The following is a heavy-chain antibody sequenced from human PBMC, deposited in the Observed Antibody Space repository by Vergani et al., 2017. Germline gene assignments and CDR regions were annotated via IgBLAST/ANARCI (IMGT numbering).Heavy chain of an antibody. J-gene: IGHJ4*02. D-gene: IGHD3-10*01. CDR1: GGSISSYY. CDR2: IYYSGST. Sequence: QVQLQESGPGLVKPSETLSLTCTVSGGSISSYYWSWIRQPPGKGLEWIGYIYYSGSTNYNPSLKSRVTISVDTSKNQFSLKLSSVTAADTAVYYCARGVRYYYGSGSYYDYWGQGTLVTVSS. CDR3: ARGVRYYYGSGSYYDY. V-gene: IGHV4-59*01.